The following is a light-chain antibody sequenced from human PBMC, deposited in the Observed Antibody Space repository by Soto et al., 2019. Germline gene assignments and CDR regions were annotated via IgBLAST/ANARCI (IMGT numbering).Light chain of an antibody. CDR1: QSVSSTY. Sequence: EIVLTQSQCTLSLSPGERSTLSCISIQSVSSTYLIWYQQKPGQAPRLLIYGASSRATGVPDRFSGGGSGTDFTLTISRLEPEDFAVYYCQHFVNSLTWTFGQGTKVDIK. J-gene: IGKJ1*01. V-gene: IGKV3-20*01. CDR3: QHFVNSLTWT. CDR2: GAS.